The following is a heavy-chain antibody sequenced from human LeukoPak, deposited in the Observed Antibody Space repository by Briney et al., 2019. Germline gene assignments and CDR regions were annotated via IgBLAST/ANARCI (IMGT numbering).Heavy chain of an antibody. V-gene: IGHV1-18*01. CDR2: ISAYNGNT. CDR3: ARSEFIGSQAYDP. D-gene: IGHD1-26*01. J-gene: IGHJ5*02. CDR1: GYTFTSYG. Sequence: ASVKVSCKDSGYTFTSYGISWVRQAPGQGLEWMGWISAYNGNTNYAQKLQGRVTMTTDTSTSTAYMDLRSLRSDDTAVYYCARSEFIGSQAYDPWGQGTLVTVSS.